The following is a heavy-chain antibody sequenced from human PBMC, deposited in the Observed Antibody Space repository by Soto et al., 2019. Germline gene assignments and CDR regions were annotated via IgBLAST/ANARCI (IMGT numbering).Heavy chain of an antibody. CDR1: GGTFSSYA. CDR3: ARVTSMVRGVIYNWFDP. CDR2: IIPMYGPA. J-gene: IGHJ5*02. Sequence: QVPLVQSGAEVKKPGSSVTVSCKASGGTFSSYAIHWVRQAPGQGLEWMGGIIPMYGPAKYAQRFQGRVTSTADESTTTVYMELTSLTSQDTAVYYCARVTSMVRGVIYNWFDPWGHGTLVTVSS. D-gene: IGHD3-10*01. V-gene: IGHV1-69*01.